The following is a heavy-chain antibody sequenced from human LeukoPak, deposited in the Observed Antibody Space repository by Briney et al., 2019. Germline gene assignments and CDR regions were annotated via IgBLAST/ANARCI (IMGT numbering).Heavy chain of an antibody. CDR2: MNPNSGNT. Sequence: ASVKVSCKASGYTFTSYDINWVRQATGRGLEWMGWMNPNSGNTGYAQKFQGRVTITRNTSISTAYMELGSLRSEDTAVYYCARGTYTIFGVVIKTSDAFDIWGQGTMVTVSS. V-gene: IGHV1-8*03. CDR1: GYTFTSYD. D-gene: IGHD3-3*01. J-gene: IGHJ3*02. CDR3: ARGTYTIFGVVIKTSDAFDI.